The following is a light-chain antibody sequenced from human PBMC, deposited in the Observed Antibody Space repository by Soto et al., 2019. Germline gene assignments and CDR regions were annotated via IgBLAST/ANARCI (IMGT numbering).Light chain of an antibody. CDR2: AAS. Sequence: DIQMTQSPSSLSASVGDRVTITCRASQGISNYLAWYQQKPGKVPKLLIYAASTLQSGVPSRFSGSGSGTDFTLTISSLQPEDVATYYRQKYNSAPFTFVQGTRLEIK. V-gene: IGKV1-27*01. CDR1: QGISNY. J-gene: IGKJ5*01. CDR3: QKYNSAPFT.